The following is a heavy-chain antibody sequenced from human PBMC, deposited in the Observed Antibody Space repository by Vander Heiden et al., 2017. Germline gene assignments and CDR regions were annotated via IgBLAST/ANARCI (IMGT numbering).Heavy chain of an antibody. CDR1: CFTFSSYA. V-gene: IGHV3-23*01. CDR2: ISGSGGST. D-gene: IGHD4-17*01. J-gene: IGHJ6*02. Sequence: EVQLLESGGGLVQPGGSLRLSCAASCFTFSSYAMSWVRQAPGKGLEWVSAISGSGGSTYYADSVKGRFTISRDNSKNTLYLQMNSLRAEDTAVYYCAKSPDYGDYISYYYYYGMDVWGQGTTVTVSS. CDR3: AKSPDYGDYISYYYYYGMDV.